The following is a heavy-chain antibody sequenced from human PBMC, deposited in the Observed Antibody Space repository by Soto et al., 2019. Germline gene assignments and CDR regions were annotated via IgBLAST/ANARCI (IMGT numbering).Heavy chain of an antibody. CDR1: GGSITSGSFY. CDR3: ARHGTALTAVNWFVS. Sequence: QVQVQESGPGLVKPSETLSLTCTVSGGSITSGSFYWGWVRHSPGKGLEWIGSFYYSGSVFYNPSLESRVTISADVSRDQFSLKLTSVTAADTAVYYCARHGTALTAVNWFVSWGHGTLVTVSS. D-gene: IGHD2-21*02. CDR2: FYYSGSV. V-gene: IGHV4-39*01. J-gene: IGHJ5*01.